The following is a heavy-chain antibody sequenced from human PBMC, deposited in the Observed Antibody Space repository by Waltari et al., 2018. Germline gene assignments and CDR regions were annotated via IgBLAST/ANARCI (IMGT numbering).Heavy chain of an antibody. Sequence: EVQLVQSGAEVKKPEESLRISCEGSGYSFTSHWISWVRQMPGKGLEWVGRFGPSASFSTYGPAFEGNVTVSVDQSLRTAYLQWVSLKASDTAIYYCVRHRTTYPLEIDYWGQGTLVTVSS. CDR3: VRHRTTYPLEIDY. D-gene: IGHD2-2*01. CDR2: FGPSASFS. J-gene: IGHJ4*02. V-gene: IGHV5-10-1*01. CDR1: GYSFTSHW.